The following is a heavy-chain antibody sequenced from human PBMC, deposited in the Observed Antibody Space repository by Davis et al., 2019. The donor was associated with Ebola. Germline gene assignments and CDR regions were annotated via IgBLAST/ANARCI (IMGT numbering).Heavy chain of an antibody. Sequence: HTGGSLRLSCAASGFTFSKYWMYWVRQAPGKGLEWVSRISGDGIKTDYANSVKGRFTISRDNANNRVFLQMNSLRFEDRAIYYCARSVYSSSWRPDYWGQGTLLTVSS. CDR2: ISGDGIKT. CDR3: ARSVYSSSWRPDY. D-gene: IGHD2-2*01. J-gene: IGHJ4*02. V-gene: IGHV3-74*01. CDR1: GFTFSKYW.